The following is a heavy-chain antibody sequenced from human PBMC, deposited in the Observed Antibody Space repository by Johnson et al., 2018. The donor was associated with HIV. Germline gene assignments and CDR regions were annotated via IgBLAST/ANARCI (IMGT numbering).Heavy chain of an antibody. CDR1: GFTFNDHY. J-gene: IGHJ3*02. V-gene: IGHV3-11*04. CDR2: ISSSGGTI. Sequence: QVQLVESGGGLVKPGGSLRLSCAASGFTFNDHYMSWIRQAPGKGLEWVSYISSSGGTISNADSVKGRFTISRDNAKNSLYLQMNSLRADDTAVYYCARGSGSSIGARGAFDIWGQGTMVTVSS. CDR3: ARGSGSSIGARGAFDI. D-gene: IGHD6-6*01.